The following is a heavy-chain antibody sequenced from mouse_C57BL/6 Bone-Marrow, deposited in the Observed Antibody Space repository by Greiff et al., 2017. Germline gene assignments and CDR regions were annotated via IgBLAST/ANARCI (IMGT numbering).Heavy chain of an antibody. CDR3: ARDGYYFLDYAMDY. J-gene: IGHJ4*01. D-gene: IGHD2-3*01. V-gene: IGHV1-55*01. Sequence: QVQLQQPGAELVKPGASVKMSCKASGYTFTSYWITWVKQRPGQGLEWIGDIYPGSGSTNFNEKFKSKATLTADKSSSTAYMELRSLTSEDSAVYFCARDGYYFLDYAMDYWGQGTSVTVSS. CDR2: IYPGSGST. CDR1: GYTFTSYW.